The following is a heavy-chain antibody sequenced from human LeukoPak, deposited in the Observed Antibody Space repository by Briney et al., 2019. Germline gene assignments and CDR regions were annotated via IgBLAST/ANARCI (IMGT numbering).Heavy chain of an antibody. Sequence: GGSLRLSCTASGFTFGDYAMSWVRQAPGKGLEWVGFIRSKAYGGTTEYAASVKGRFTISRDDSKSIAYLQMNSLRAEDTAVYYCAKVLAYSGATTGAFDIWGQGTMVTVSS. J-gene: IGHJ3*02. V-gene: IGHV3-49*04. D-gene: IGHD1-26*01. CDR2: IRSKAYGGTT. CDR3: AKVLAYSGATTGAFDI. CDR1: GFTFGDYA.